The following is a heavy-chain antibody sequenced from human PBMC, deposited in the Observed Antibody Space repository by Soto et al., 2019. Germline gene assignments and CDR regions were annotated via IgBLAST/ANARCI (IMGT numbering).Heavy chain of an antibody. CDR3: ARGGVWFGELLHGPRYNWFDP. J-gene: IGHJ5*02. Sequence: QVQLQESGPGLVKPSGTLSLTCAVSSGSISSSNWWGWVRQPPGKGLEWIGEIYHSGSTNYNPSLKSRVTISVDKSKNQFSLKLSSVTAADTAVYYCARGGVWFGELLHGPRYNWFDPWGQGTLVTVSS. D-gene: IGHD3-10*01. V-gene: IGHV4-4*02. CDR1: SGSISSSNW. CDR2: IYHSGST.